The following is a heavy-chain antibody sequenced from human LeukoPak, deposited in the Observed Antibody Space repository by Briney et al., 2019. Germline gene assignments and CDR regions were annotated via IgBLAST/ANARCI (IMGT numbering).Heavy chain of an antibody. CDR1: GGSISSSSYY. D-gene: IGHD3-10*01. Sequence: SETLSLTCTVSGGSISSSSYYWGWIRQPPGKGLEWIGSIYYSGSTYYNPSLKSRVTISVDTSKNQFSLKLSSVTAADTAVYSCARHRLLWFGELLSQCSFDYWAKATMLTVS. J-gene: IGHJ4*02. CDR3: ARHRLLWFGELLSQCSFDY. CDR2: IYYSGST. V-gene: IGHV4-39*01.